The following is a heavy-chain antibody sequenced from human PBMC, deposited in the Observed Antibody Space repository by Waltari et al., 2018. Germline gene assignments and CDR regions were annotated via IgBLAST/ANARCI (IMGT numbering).Heavy chain of an antibody. J-gene: IGHJ3*02. CDR1: GFTFSSNY. Sequence: EVQLVESGGGLIQPGGSLRLSCAASGFTFSSNYMSWVLRAPGKGLEWVSVIYSGGSTYYADSVKGRFTISRDNSKNTLYLQMNSLRAEDTAVYYCARDTGSPRGGAFDIWGQGTMVTVSS. CDR3: ARDTGSPRGGAFDI. D-gene: IGHD2-15*01. CDR2: IYSGGST. V-gene: IGHV3-53*01.